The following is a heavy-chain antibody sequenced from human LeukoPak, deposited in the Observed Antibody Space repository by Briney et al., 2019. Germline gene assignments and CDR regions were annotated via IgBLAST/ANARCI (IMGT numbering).Heavy chain of an antibody. CDR2: IYYSGTA. J-gene: IGHJ4*02. Sequence: SETLSLTCTVSGGSISSSSYYWGWLRQPPGKGLEWIGSIYYSGTAYYNPSLKSRVTISVDTSKNQFSLNLSSVTAADTAVYYCARHVLMTTFYFDYWGQGTLVTVSS. CDR3: ARHVLMTTFYFDY. V-gene: IGHV4-39*01. D-gene: IGHD4-11*01. CDR1: GGSISSSSYY.